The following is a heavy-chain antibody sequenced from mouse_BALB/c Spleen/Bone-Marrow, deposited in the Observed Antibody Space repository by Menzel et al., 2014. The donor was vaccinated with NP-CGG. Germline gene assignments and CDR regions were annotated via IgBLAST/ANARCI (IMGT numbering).Heavy chain of an antibody. V-gene: IGHV1-69*02. Sequence: VQLQQSGAELVKPEASVKLSCKASGYTFXNYWMHWVKQRPGQGLEWIGEIDPSDSYSNYNQNFKGKATLTVDKSSSTAYMQLTSLTSEDSAVYYCARGVVYYYAMDYWGQGTSVTVSS. CDR3: ARGVVYYYAMDY. CDR2: IDPSDSYS. J-gene: IGHJ4*01. CDR1: GYTFXNYW.